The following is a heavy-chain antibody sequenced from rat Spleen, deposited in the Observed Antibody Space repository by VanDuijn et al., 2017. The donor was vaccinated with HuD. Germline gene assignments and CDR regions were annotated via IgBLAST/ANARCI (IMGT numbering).Heavy chain of an antibody. D-gene: IGHD1-12*03. J-gene: IGHJ2*01. V-gene: IGHV5-25*01. CDR1: GFTFSTFA. CDR3: AKDPYSDGYYHLNY. CDR2: ITSDGGKD. Sequence: EVKLMESGGGLVQPGRSLKLSCAASGFTFSTFAMAWVRQAPKKGLEWVATITSDGGKDNYPDSLRGRFTISRDNVKRILYLQMDSLRSEDTATYYCAKDPYSDGYYHLNYWGQGVMVTVSS.